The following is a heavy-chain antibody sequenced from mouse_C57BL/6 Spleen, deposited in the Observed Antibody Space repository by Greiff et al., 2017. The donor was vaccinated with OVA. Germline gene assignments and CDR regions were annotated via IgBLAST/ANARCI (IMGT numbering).Heavy chain of an antibody. CDR3: ARNYYVSSYDFDY. J-gene: IGHJ2*01. CDR2: IHPNSGST. D-gene: IGHD1-1*01. Sequence: QVQLQQPGAELVKPGASVKLSCKASGYTFTSYWMHWVKQRPGQGLEWIGMIHPNSGSTNYNEKFKSKATLTVDKSSSTAYMQLSSLTSEDSAVYYGARNYYVSSYDFDYWGQGTTLTVSS. CDR1: GYTFTSYW. V-gene: IGHV1-64*01.